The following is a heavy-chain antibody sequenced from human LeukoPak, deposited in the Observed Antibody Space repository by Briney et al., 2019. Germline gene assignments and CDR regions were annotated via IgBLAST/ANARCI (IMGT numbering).Heavy chain of an antibody. D-gene: IGHD6-19*01. CDR2: TYYRSKWYN. V-gene: IGHV6-1*01. CDR3: ARDTWGSSGWFSYSWFDP. Sequence: SETLSLTCAISGDTVTSYSAAWNRNRPAPSIDLEWLGRTYYRSKWYNDYAVSAKSRIPINPDTSKNQFSLQLNSLTPDDTAVYDCARDTWGSSGWFSYSWFDPWGQGTLVTVSS. J-gene: IGHJ5*02. CDR1: GDTVTSYSAA.